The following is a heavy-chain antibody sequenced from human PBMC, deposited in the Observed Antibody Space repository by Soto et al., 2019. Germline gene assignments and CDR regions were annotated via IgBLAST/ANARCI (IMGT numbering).Heavy chain of an antibody. D-gene: IGHD3-16*01. J-gene: IGHJ3*02. CDR3: GRVNQLAPYRNAFDI. V-gene: IGHV4-59*01. Sequence: SGTLSLSCTVSGDTFSSYFWSWVRQPPGKGLEWIGYVHYSGSTNYNASLKSRLTISVDRSKNNFSLQLHSVTAADTAVYYCGRVNQLAPYRNAFDIWGQGTMVTVSS. CDR1: GDTFSSYF. CDR2: VHYSGST.